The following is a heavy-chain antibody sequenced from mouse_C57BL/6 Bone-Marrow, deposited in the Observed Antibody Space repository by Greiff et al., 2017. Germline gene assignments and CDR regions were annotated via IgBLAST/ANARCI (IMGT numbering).Heavy chain of an antibody. Sequence: QVQLQQSGPELVKPGASVKISCKASGYSFTSYYIHWVKQRPGQGLEWIGWIYPGSGNTKYTEKFKGKATLSADTSSSTAFMQLSSLTSEDSAVYYWASKGYGTTGLAMDYWGQGTSVTVSS. J-gene: IGHJ4*01. CDR1: GYSFTSYY. D-gene: IGHD1-1*02. CDR3: ASKGYGTTGLAMDY. V-gene: IGHV1-66*01. CDR2: IYPGSGNT.